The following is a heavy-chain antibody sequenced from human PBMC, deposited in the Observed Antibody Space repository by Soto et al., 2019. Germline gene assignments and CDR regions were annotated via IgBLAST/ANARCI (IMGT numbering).Heavy chain of an antibody. CDR2: ISYDGSNK. D-gene: IGHD3-22*01. CDR3: AKDWNDSSGRYAFDI. V-gene: IGHV3-30*18. Sequence: QVQLVESGGGVVQPGRSLRLSCAASGFTFSSYGMHWVRQAPGKGLEWVAVISYDGSNKYYADSVKGRFTISRDNSKNPLYLQMHSLRAEDTAVYYCAKDWNDSSGRYAFDIWGQGTMVTVSS. J-gene: IGHJ3*02. CDR1: GFTFSSYG.